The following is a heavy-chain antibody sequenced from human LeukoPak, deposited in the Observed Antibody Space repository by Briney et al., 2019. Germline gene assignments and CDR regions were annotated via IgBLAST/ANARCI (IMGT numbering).Heavy chain of an antibody. CDR2: INHSGST. Sequence: SETLSLTCAVYGGSFSGYHWSWIRQPPGKGLEWIGEINHSGSTNYNPSLKSRVTISVDTSKHQFFLKLSSVTAADTAVYYCARWASPQEYCFVPWGQGTLVTVSS. J-gene: IGHJ5*02. D-gene: IGHD2/OR15-2a*01. V-gene: IGHV4-34*01. CDR3: ARWASPQEYCFVP. CDR1: GGSFSGYH.